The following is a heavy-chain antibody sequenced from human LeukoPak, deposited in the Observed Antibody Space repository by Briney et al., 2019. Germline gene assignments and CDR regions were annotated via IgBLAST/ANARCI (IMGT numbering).Heavy chain of an antibody. Sequence: GGSLKLSCVASGLTFSGSAVHWVRQSSGKGLEWVGHIDKKDNLYATAYAESVKGRFTISRDDSKDTAFLHMDSLKTEDTALYYCTRDRGTYILFDPWGQGTLVTVSS. D-gene: IGHD2-15*01. V-gene: IGHV3-73*01. CDR2: IDKKDNLYAT. CDR1: GLTFSGSA. CDR3: TRDRGTYILFDP. J-gene: IGHJ5*02.